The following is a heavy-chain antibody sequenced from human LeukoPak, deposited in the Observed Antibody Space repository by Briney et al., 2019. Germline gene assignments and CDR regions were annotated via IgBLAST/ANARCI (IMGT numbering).Heavy chain of an antibody. J-gene: IGHJ4*02. CDR1: GFTFSTYT. Sequence: GGSLRLSCAASGFTFSTYTMSWVRQAPGKGLEWVSSISSSSSYMYSADSVKGRFTISRDNAKTSLYLQMNSLRAEDTAVYYCARDYITIFGVVIPYFDYWGQGTLVTVSS. CDR2: ISSSSSYM. V-gene: IGHV3-21*01. CDR3: ARDYITIFGVVIPYFDY. D-gene: IGHD3-3*01.